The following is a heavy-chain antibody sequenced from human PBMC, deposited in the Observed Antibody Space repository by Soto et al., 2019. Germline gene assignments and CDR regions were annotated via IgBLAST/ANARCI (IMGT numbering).Heavy chain of an antibody. D-gene: IGHD6-13*01. J-gene: IGHJ5*02. CDR3: ASSGVTVIAAAGWWFDP. CDR1: GGSISSSSYY. CDR2: IYYSGST. Sequence: SETLSLTCTVSGGSISSSSYYWGWIRQPPGKGLEWIGSIYYSGSTYYNPSLKSRVTISVDTSKNQFSLKLSSVTAADTAVYYCASSGVTVIAAAGWWFDPWGQGTLVTVSS. V-gene: IGHV4-39*01.